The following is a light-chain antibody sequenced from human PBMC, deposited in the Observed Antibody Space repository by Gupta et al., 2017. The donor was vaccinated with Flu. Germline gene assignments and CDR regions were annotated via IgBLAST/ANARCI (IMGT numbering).Light chain of an antibody. CDR1: SVDVGAYNY. CDR3: CSNADSRA. J-gene: IGLJ1*01. CDR2: EGS. Sequence: SALTPPPSVSGSPGPSVAISCTGTSVDVGAYNYVSWYQQHPAKGLKLMIDEGSTRPSAVPDPFSGSTSANTATLTVAGLQVEDDDDYYCCSNADSRAFGTGTKVTVL. V-gene: IGLV2-11*01.